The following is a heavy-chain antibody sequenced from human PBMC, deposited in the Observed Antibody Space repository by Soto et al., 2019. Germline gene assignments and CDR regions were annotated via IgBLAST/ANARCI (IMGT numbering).Heavy chain of an antibody. D-gene: IGHD3-10*01. CDR2: ISYDGSNK. CDR3: AKERTRGDDYPLPGPRGRYFDY. CDR1: GFTFSSYG. Sequence: QVQLVESGGGVVQPGRSLRLSCAASGFTFSSYGMHWVRQAPGKGLEWVAVISYDGSNKYYADSVKGRFTISRDNSKNTLYLQMNSLRAEDTAVYYCAKERTRGDDYPLPGPRGRYFDYWGQGTLVTVSS. V-gene: IGHV3-30*18. J-gene: IGHJ4*02.